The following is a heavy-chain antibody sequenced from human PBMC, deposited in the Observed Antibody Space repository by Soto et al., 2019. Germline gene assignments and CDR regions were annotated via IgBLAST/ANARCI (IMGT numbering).Heavy chain of an antibody. J-gene: IGHJ5*02. CDR2: VDPSDSYT. CDR3: ARSFGYPDWFDP. D-gene: IGHD3-16*02. Sequence: GESLKISCKGSGYSFTRYWISWVRQMPGKGLEWMGRVDPSDSYTNYSPSFQGHVTISADKSISTAYLQWSSLKASDTAMYYCARSFGYPDWFDPWGQGTLVTVSS. V-gene: IGHV5-10-1*01. CDR1: GYSFTRYW.